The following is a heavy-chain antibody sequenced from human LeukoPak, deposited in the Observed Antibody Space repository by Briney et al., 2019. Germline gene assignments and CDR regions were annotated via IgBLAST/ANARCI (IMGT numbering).Heavy chain of an antibody. D-gene: IGHD3-10*01. V-gene: IGHV3-23*01. CDR1: GFPFINFA. CDR3: VKFGGALLGNYYMDV. J-gene: IGHJ6*03. CDR2: ISGGGDNT. Sequence: GGSLRLSCAASGFPFINFAMSWVRQAPGKGLEWASTISGGGDNTYFADSVKGRFTISRDNSKNTLFLQMVSLRAEDTAVYSCVKFGGALLGNYYMDVWGKGTTVTVSS.